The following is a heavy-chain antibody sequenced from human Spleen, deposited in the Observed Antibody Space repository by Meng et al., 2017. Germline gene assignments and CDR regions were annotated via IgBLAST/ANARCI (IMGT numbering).Heavy chain of an antibody. CDR1: GYTFTSYG. CDR2: ITTHTGNT. V-gene: IGHV1-18*01. Sequence: ASVKVSCKASGYTFTSYGFSWVRQAPGQGLEWMGWITTHTGNTKYAQKFQGRVTMTADTSTSTAYMDLRSLRSDDTAVYYCARRGYSYGVDFDYWGQGTLVTVSS. CDR3: ARRGYSYGVDFDY. D-gene: IGHD5-18*01. J-gene: IGHJ4*02.